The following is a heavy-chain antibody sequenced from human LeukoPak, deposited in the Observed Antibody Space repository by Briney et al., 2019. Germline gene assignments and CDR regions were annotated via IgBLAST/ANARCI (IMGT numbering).Heavy chain of an antibody. CDR2: INWNGGST. CDR3: ARGGISIFGVVIYMDV. Sequence: GGSLRLSCAASGFTFRNLGMHWVRQAPGKGLEWVSGINWNGGSTGYADSVKGRFTISRDNAKNSLSLQMNSLRVEDTALYYCARGGISIFGVVIYMDVWGKGTTVTVSS. CDR1: GFTFRNLG. D-gene: IGHD3-3*01. V-gene: IGHV3-20*04. J-gene: IGHJ6*03.